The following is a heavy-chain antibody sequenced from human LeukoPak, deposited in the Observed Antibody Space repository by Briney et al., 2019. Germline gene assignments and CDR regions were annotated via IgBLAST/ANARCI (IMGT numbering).Heavy chain of an antibody. D-gene: IGHD2-15*01. CDR3: ARAPYCSGGSCYSFDY. CDR1: GGSFSGYY. CDR2: INHSGST. V-gene: IGHV4-34*01. J-gene: IGHJ4*02. Sequence: SETLSLTCAVYGGSFSGYYWSWIRQPPGKGLEWIGEINHSGSTNYNPSLKSRVTISVDTSKNQFSLKLSSVTAADTAVYYCARAPYCSGGSCYSFDYWGQGTLVTVSS.